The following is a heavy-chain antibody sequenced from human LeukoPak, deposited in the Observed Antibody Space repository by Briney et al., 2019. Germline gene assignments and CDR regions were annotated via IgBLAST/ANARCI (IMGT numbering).Heavy chain of an antibody. J-gene: IGHJ4*02. CDR1: GGSISSSSYY. V-gene: IGHV4-39*07. Sequence: SETLSLTCTVSGGSISSSSYYWGWIRQPPGKGLEWIGRIYYSGSTYYNPSLKSRVTISVDTSKNQFSLKLSSVTAADTAVYYCARGDDSSGYSAIGMAWGQGTLVTVSS. CDR2: IYYSGST. D-gene: IGHD3-22*01. CDR3: ARGDDSSGYSAIGMA.